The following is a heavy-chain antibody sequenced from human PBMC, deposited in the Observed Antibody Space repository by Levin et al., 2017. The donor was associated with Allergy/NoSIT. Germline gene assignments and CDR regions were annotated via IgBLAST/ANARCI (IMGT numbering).Heavy chain of an antibody. CDR3: ARVFQRMNSGSYGY. CDR2: MNPNSGNT. Sequence: ASVKVSCKASGYTFTSYDINWVRQATGQGLEWMGWMNPNSGNTGYAQKFQGRVTMTRNTSISTAYMELSSLRSEDTAVYYCARVFQRMNSGSYGYWGQGTLVTVSS. CDR1: GYTFTSYD. J-gene: IGHJ4*02. D-gene: IGHD1-26*01. V-gene: IGHV1-8*01.